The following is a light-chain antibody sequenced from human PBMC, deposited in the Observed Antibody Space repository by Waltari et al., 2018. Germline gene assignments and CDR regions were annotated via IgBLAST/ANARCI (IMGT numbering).Light chain of an antibody. J-gene: IGLJ2*01. V-gene: IGLV1-40*01. CDR3: QSYDSRLGGYVV. Sequence: QSVLTQPPSVSGAPGQRVTISCTGSSSTIGAGYDVHWYKQLPGTAPKLLIYGNNNRPSGVPDRFSGSKSGTSASLAISGLQAEDEADYYCQSYDSRLGGYVVFGGGTKLTVL. CDR2: GNN. CDR1: SSTIGAGYD.